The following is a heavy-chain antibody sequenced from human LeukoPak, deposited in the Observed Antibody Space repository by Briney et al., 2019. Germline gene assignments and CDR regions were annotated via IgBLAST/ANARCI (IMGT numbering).Heavy chain of an antibody. D-gene: IGHD2-2*01. CDR3: ARDHRPIVVVPAAMSPFDY. CDR1: GFTFSHYG. CDR2: ISYDGSNK. J-gene: IGHJ4*02. V-gene: IGHV3-30*03. Sequence: PGRSLRLSCAASGFTFSHYGVHWVRQAPGKGLEWVAVISYDGSNKYFADSVKGRFTISRDNSKNTLYLQMNSLRAEDTAVYYCARDHRPIVVVPAAMSPFDYWGQGTLVTVSS.